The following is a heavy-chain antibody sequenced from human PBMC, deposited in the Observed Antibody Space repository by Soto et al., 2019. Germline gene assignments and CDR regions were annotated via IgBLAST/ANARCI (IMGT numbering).Heavy chain of an antibody. Sequence: GGSLRLSCAASGFTLSVSSIHWVRQASGKGLEWVGLIRSKANSYATAYTASVKGRFTISRDDSKNTAYLQMNSLKTEDTAVYYCLLGFCSGGRCYDMDVWGQGTSVTVSS. J-gene: IGHJ6*02. CDR2: IRSKANSYAT. V-gene: IGHV3-73*01. CDR3: LLGFCSGGRCYDMDV. CDR1: GFTLSVSS. D-gene: IGHD2-15*01.